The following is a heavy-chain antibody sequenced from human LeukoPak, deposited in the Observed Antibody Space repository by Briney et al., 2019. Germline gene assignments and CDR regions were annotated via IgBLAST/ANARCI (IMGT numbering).Heavy chain of an antibody. CDR2: IKQDGGEK. V-gene: IGHV3-7*04. CDR3: AKVIRGGYGMDV. Sequence: PGGSLRLSCAASGFTFSSYWMSWVRQAPGKGLEWVANIKQDGGEKHYVDSVKGRFTISRDNAKNSLSLQLNSLRDEDTAVYFCAKVIRGGYGMDVWGQGTTVTVSS. CDR1: GFTFSSYW. D-gene: IGHD3-10*01. J-gene: IGHJ6*02.